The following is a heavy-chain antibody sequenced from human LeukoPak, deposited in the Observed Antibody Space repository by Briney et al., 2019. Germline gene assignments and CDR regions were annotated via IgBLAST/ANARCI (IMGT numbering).Heavy chain of an antibody. Sequence: GGSLRLSGAASGFTFGSYEMHWVGQAPGKGLEWVSYISSSGSTIYYADSVKGRFTISRDNAKNSLYLQMSSLRAEDPAVYSCARDYGGSSPFDSWGQGTLVTVSS. J-gene: IGHJ4*02. CDR1: GFTFGSYE. V-gene: IGHV3-48*03. D-gene: IGHD4-23*01. CDR3: ARDYGGSSPFDS. CDR2: ISSSGSTI.